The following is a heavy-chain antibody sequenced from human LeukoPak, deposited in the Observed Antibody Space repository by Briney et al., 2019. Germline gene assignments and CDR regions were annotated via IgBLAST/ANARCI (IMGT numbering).Heavy chain of an antibody. V-gene: IGHV1-69*13. CDR3: ARAEYSSSSLPPGGNYYYYYGMDV. J-gene: IGHJ6*02. CDR1: GGTFSSYA. Sequence: GASVKVSCKASGGTFSSYAISWVRQAPGQGLEWMGGIIPIFGTANYAQKFQGRVTITADESTSTAYMELSSLRSEDTAVYYCARAEYSSSSLPPGGNYYYYYGMDVWGQGTTVTVSS. D-gene: IGHD6-6*01. CDR2: IIPIFGTA.